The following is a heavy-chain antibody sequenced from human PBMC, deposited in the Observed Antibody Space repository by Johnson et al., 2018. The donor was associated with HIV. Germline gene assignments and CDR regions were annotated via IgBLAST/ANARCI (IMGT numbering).Heavy chain of an antibody. V-gene: IGHV3-7*03. CDR2: IKQDGSEK. J-gene: IGHJ3*02. CDR3: AKDMAARTFDAFDI. D-gene: IGHD6-6*01. Sequence: VQLVESGGGLVQTGGSLRLSCAASGFSLSNYWLSWVRQAPGKGLEWVANIKQDGSEKYYVDSVKGRFTVSRDNAKNSLYLQMNSLRAEDTALYYCAKDMAARTFDAFDIWGQGTMVTVSS. CDR1: GFSLSNYW.